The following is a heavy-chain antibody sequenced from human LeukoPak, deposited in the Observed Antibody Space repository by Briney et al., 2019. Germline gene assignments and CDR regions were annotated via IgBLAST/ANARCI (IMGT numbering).Heavy chain of an antibody. Sequence: ASVKVSCKASGYIFTAYYIHWVRQAPGQGLEWMGWINPNSGGTTFAQTFQDRVTMTRGTSISTVYMELSSLRSDDTAVYYCTRDPPRRCSGVTCYPYWGQGTLVTVSS. CDR2: INPNSGGT. CDR1: GYIFTAYY. V-gene: IGHV1-2*02. J-gene: IGHJ4*02. D-gene: IGHD2-15*01. CDR3: TRDPPRRCSGVTCYPY.